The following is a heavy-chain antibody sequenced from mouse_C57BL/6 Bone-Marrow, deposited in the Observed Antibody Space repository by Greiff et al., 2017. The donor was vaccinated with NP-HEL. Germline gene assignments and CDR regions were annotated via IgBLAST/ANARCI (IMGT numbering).Heavy chain of an antibody. CDR3: ARWGGYYAMDY. J-gene: IGHJ4*01. CDR2: IYPGGGYT. D-gene: IGHD1-1*02. Sequence: VQLQQSGAELVRPGTSVKMSCKASGYTFTNYWIGWAKQRPGHGLEWIGDIYPGGGYTKYNEKFKGKATLTADKSSSTAYMQFSSLTSEDSAIYYSARWGGYYAMDYWGQGTSVTVSS. V-gene: IGHV1-63*01. CDR1: GYTFTNYW.